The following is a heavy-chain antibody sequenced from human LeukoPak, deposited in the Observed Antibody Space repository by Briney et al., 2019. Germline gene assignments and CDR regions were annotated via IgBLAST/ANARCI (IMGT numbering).Heavy chain of an antibody. V-gene: IGHV3-23*01. J-gene: IGHJ4*02. CDR2: ISGSGGST. D-gene: IGHD3-3*01. CDR1: GSTFSSCW. CDR3: AKVYLVDFWSGYYIDY. Sequence: PGGSLRLSCAASGSTFSSCWMSWVRQAPGKGLEWVSAISGSGGSTYYADSVKGRFTISRDNSKNTLYLQMNSLRAEDTAVYYCAKVYLVDFWSGYYIDYWGQGTLVTVSS.